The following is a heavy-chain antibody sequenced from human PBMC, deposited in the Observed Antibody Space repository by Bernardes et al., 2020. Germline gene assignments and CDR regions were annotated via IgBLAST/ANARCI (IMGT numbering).Heavy chain of an antibody. CDR3: AVVGFGELFTYYFDY. V-gene: IGHV1-58*01. CDR2: IVVGSGNT. D-gene: IGHD3-10*01. J-gene: IGHJ4*02. CDR1: GFTFTSSA. Sequence: SVKVSCKASGFTFTSSAVQWVRQARGQRLEWIGWIVVGSGNTNYAQKFQERVTITRDMSTSTAYMELSSLRSEDTAVYYCAVVGFGELFTYYFDYWGQGTLVTVSS.